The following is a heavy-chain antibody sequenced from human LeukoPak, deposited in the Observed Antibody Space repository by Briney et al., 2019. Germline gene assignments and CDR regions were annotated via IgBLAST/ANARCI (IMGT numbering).Heavy chain of an antibody. J-gene: IGHJ6*03. V-gene: IGHV3-30*04. D-gene: IGHD6-13*01. CDR3: ARDLSSSWYYIDV. CDR2: ISYNGSNK. Sequence: QAGGSLRLSCAVSGFTLSNYAMHWVRQAPGKGLEWVTVISYNGSNKSYADSVKGRFTISRDNSKNTLYLQMNSLRAEDTAVYYCARDLSSSWYYIDVWDKGTTVTVSS. CDR1: GFTLSNYA.